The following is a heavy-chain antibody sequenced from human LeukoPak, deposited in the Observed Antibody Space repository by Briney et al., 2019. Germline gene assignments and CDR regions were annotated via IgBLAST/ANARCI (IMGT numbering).Heavy chain of an antibody. CDR1: GDSISSYY. D-gene: IGHD1-26*01. Sequence: SETLSLTCTVSGDSISSYYWNWIRQPPGKGLEWIGYIYYSGSTDYNPSLKSRVTISLDTSKNQFSLKLSSVTAADTAVYYCARGEWEIGLFFDYWGQGTLVTVSS. V-gene: IGHV4-59*01. CDR3: ARGEWEIGLFFDY. J-gene: IGHJ4*02. CDR2: IYYSGST.